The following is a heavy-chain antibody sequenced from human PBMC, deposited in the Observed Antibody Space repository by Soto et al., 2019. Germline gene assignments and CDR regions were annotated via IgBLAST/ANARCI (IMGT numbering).Heavy chain of an antibody. J-gene: IGHJ6*02. D-gene: IGHD2-2*01. Sequence: QVQLVQSGAEVKKPGSSVKVSCKASGGTFSSYAISWVRQAPGQGLEWMGGIIPISDTTNYAQKFQGRVTITADESTSTAYMKLSSLRSEDTAVYYCARSQGSSTSLEIYYYYYYGMDGWGQWTTVTVSS. CDR2: IIPISDTT. CDR1: GGTFSSYA. V-gene: IGHV1-69*01. CDR3: ARSQGSSTSLEIYYYYYYGMDG.